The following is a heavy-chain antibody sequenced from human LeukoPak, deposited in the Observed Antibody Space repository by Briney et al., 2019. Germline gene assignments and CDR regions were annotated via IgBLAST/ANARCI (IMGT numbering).Heavy chain of an antibody. J-gene: IGHJ4*02. CDR3: ARESSGYYLDY. CDR1: GFTVSSNY. D-gene: IGHD6-25*01. V-gene: IGHV3-53*01. Sequence: GGSLRLSCAASGFTVSSNYMSWVRQAPGKGPECVSVIYPGGSTYYADSVKGRFTISRDDSKNTLYLQMNSLRAEDTAVYYCARESSGYYLDYWGQGTLVTVSS. CDR2: IYPGGST.